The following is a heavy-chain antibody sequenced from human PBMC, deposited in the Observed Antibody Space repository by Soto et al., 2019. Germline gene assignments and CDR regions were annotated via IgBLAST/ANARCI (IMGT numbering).Heavy chain of an antibody. J-gene: IGHJ6*02. CDR3: AKGRAGFGELSADYYGMDV. V-gene: IGHV3-23*01. Sequence: GGSLRLSCAASGFTSSSYAMSWVRQAPGKGLEWVSAISGSGGSTYYADSVKGRFTISRDNSKNTLYLQMNSLRAEDTAVYYCAKGRAGFGELSADYYGMDVWGQGTTVTVSS. D-gene: IGHD3-10*01. CDR1: GFTSSSYA. CDR2: ISGSGGST.